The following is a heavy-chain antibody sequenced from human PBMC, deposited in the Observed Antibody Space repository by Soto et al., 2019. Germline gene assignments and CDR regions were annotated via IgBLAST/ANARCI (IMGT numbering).Heavy chain of an antibody. CDR2: VNPNDGDT. CDR3: TRRPMWRPQLIIDYGMDV. CDR1: GYPFTGYY. Sequence: QVQLVQSGAEVKKPGASVTVSCKASGYPFTGYYMHWVRQAPGRGPEWMGWVNPNDGDTHYVQKFQGRVTMTADTPISTGYMELTRLASDDTALYYCTRRPMWRPQLIIDYGMDVWGQGTTVTVSS. J-gene: IGHJ6*02. V-gene: IGHV1-2*02. D-gene: IGHD6-13*01.